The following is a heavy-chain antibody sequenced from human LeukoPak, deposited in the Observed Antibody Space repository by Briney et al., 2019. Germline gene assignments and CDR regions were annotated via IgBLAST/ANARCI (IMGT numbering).Heavy chain of an antibody. CDR2: IDDTGT. V-gene: IGHV3-66*01. CDR3: ARGAKNGAARLGDWFDP. J-gene: IGHJ5*02. CDR1: GFSVDYNY. D-gene: IGHD6-6*01. Sequence: GGSLRLSCAASGFSVDYNYMTWVRQAPGRGLEWVASIDDTGTHYAASVKGRFTISRDNAKNTLYLQMNSLRAEDTAVYYCARGAKNGAARLGDWFDPWGQGTLVTVSS.